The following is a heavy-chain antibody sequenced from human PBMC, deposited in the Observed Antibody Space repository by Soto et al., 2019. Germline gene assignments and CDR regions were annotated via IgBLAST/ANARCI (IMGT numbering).Heavy chain of an antibody. CDR1: GYSFTSYY. CDR2: INPSSST. Sequence: ASVKVSCKASGYSFTSYYIHWVRQAPGQGLEWMGIINPSSSTTYAQKFQGRVTITADESTSTAYMELSSLRSEDTAVYYCASPPIVATIVNYYYGMDVWGQGTTVTVSS. CDR3: ASPPIVATIVNYYYGMDV. V-gene: IGHV1-46*01. D-gene: IGHD5-12*01. J-gene: IGHJ6*02.